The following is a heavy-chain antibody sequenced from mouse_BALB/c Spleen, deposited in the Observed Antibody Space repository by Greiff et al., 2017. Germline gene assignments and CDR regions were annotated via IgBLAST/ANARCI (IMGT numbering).Heavy chain of an antibody. Sequence: EVKVVESGGGLVQPGGSRKLSCAASGFTFSSFGMHWVRQAPEKGLEWVAYISSGSSTFYYADTVKGRFTISRDNPKNTLFLQMTSLRSEDTAMYYCARIYRAMDYWGQGTSVTVSA. D-gene: IGHD2-14*01. V-gene: IGHV5-17*02. CDR1: GFTFSSFG. J-gene: IGHJ4*01. CDR2: ISSGSSTF. CDR3: ARIYRAMDY.